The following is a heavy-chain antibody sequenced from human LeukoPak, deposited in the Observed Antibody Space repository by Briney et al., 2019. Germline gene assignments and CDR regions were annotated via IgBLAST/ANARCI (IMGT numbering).Heavy chain of an antibody. CDR2: IWYDGSNK. CDR1: GFTFTYG. CDR3: ARARRGNWFDP. V-gene: IGHV3-33*01. Sequence: PGGSLRLSCAASGFTFTYGMHWVRQAPGKGLEWVAVIWYDGSNKYYADSVKGRFTISRDNSKNTLYLQMNSLRAEDTAVYYCARARRGNWFDPWGQGTLVTVSS. J-gene: IGHJ5*02.